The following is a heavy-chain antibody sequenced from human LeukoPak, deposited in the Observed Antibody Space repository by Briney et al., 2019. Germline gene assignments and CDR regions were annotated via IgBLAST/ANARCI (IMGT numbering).Heavy chain of an antibody. CDR3: ARGVNDAFDI. CDR1: GFTFSSYE. CDR2: ISSSGSTI. Sequence: GGSLRLSCAASGFTFSSYEMNWVRQAPGKGLEWVSYISSSGSTIYYADSVKGRFTISRGNAKNSLYLQMNSLRAEDTAVYYCARGVNDAFDIWGQGTMVTVSS. J-gene: IGHJ3*02. V-gene: IGHV3-48*03.